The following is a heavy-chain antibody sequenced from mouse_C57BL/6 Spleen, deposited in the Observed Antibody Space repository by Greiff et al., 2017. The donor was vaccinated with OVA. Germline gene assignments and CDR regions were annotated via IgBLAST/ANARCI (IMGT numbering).Heavy chain of an antibody. J-gene: IGHJ2*01. CDR3: ARVYGNYYFDY. CDR1: GFTFSDYY. CDR2: INYDGSST. V-gene: IGHV5-16*01. Sequence: EVKVVESEGGLVQPGSSMKLSCTASGFTFSDYYMAWVRQVPEKGLEWVANINYDGSSTYYLDSLKSRFIISRDNAKNLLYLQMSSLKSEDTATYYCARVYGNYYFDYWGQGTTLTVSS. D-gene: IGHD2-1*01.